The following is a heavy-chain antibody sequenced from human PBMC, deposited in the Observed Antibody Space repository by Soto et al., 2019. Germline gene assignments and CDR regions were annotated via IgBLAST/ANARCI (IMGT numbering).Heavy chain of an antibody. CDR1: GFTFSSYA. CDR2: ISGSGGST. V-gene: IGHV3-23*01. CDR3: ARDAAYYYDSSGYYYFDY. D-gene: IGHD3-22*01. Sequence: PGGSLRLSCAASGFTFSSYAMSWVRQAPGKWLEWVSAISGSGGSTYYADSVKGRFTISRDNSKNTLSLQMNSLRAEDTAVYYCARDAAYYYDSSGYYYFDYWGQGXLVTVSS. J-gene: IGHJ4*02.